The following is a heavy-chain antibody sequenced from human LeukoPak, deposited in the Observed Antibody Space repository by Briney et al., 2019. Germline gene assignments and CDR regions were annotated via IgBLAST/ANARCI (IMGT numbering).Heavy chain of an antibody. CDR3: ARGMSNSPYYFYYYMDV. CDR2: INTNTEKP. V-gene: IGHV7-4-1*02. Sequence: ASVKVSCKASGYTFTSYTMNWVRQAPGQGLEWMGCINTNTEKPTYAQGFTGRFVFSLDTSDSTAYLQISSLKAEDTAVYYCARGMSNSPYYFYYYMDVWGKGTTVTVSS. CDR1: GYTFTSYT. D-gene: IGHD1-1*01. J-gene: IGHJ6*03.